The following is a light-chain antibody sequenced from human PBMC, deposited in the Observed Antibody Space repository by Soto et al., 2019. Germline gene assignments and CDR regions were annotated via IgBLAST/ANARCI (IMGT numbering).Light chain of an antibody. J-gene: IGKJ1*01. CDR3: QQYNNYPWT. V-gene: IGKV1-16*02. CDR1: QDISNS. Sequence: IQMTQSPSSLSASVGDRVTITCRASQDISNSLAWFQQKPGKAPKSLISAASSLQIGVPSKFSGSGSGTYFTLTINSLHPEDVATYYCQQYNNYPWTFGHGTKVEIK. CDR2: AAS.